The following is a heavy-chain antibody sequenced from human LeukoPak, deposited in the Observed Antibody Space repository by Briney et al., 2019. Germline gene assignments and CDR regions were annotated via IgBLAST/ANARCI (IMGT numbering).Heavy chain of an antibody. D-gene: IGHD2-21*02. V-gene: IGHV5-51*01. Sequence: GEPLKISCEGSGYSFANYWIAWVRQMPGKGLELMGIIYPSDSDTRYTPSFQGQVTISADKSITTAYLQWSSLKAWDTAMYYCARYESGVVVTGTNSGRAFDVWGQGTMVTVSS. J-gene: IGHJ3*01. CDR1: GYSFANYW. CDR3: ARYESGVVVTGTNSGRAFDV. CDR2: IYPSDSDT.